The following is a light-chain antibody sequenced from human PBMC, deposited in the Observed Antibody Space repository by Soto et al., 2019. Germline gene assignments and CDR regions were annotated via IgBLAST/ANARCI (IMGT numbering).Light chain of an antibody. CDR2: DVS. CDR3: SSYTSSITYV. V-gene: IGLV2-14*01. CDR1: SSDVGGYKY. J-gene: IGLJ1*01. Sequence: QSALTQPASVSGSPGQSITISCTGTSSDVGGYKYVSWYQQNPGKAPKLMIYDVSNRPSWVPNRVSGSNSVNAASLTHSGLQTEDEADYYCSSYTSSITYVFGTGTKVTVL.